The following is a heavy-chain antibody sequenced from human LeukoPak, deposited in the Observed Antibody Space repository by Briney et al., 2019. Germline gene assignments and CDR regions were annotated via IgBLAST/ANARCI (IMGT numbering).Heavy chain of an antibody. CDR2: INPSGGST. Sequence: ASVKVSCKASGYTFTSYYMHWVRQAPGQGLKWMGIINPSGGSTSYAQKFQGRVTMTRDTSTSTVYMELSSLRSEDTAVYYCARGCYDILTGYCFDYWGQGTLVTVSS. J-gene: IGHJ4*02. CDR1: GYTFTSYY. CDR3: ARGCYDILTGYCFDY. V-gene: IGHV1-46*03. D-gene: IGHD3-9*01.